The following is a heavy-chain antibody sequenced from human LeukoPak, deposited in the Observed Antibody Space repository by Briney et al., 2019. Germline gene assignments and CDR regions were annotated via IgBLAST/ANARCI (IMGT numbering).Heavy chain of an antibody. J-gene: IGHJ6*02. CDR3: AKDHTGVVPAYGMDV. D-gene: IGHD2-2*01. V-gene: IGHV3-74*01. Sequence: PGGSLRLSCAASGFTFSSYWMHWVRQAPGKGLVWVSRINSDGSSTSYADSVKGRFTISRDNAKNTLYLQMNSLRAEDTAVYYCAKDHTGVVPAYGMDVWGQGTTVTVSS. CDR2: INSDGSST. CDR1: GFTFSSYW.